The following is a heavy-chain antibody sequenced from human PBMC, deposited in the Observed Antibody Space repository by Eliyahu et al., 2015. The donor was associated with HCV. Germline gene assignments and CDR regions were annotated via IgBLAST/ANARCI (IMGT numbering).Heavy chain of an antibody. D-gene: IGHD1-26*01. CDR1: GGSFSGYY. CDR2: INHSGXT. J-gene: IGHJ5*02. V-gene: IGHV4-34*01. CDR3: ARGHVVGATKVGLSGWFDP. Sequence: QVQLQQWGAGLXKPSEXLSLTCAVYGGSFSGYYWSWIRQPPGKGLEWXGEINHSGXTNFHPSLKSRVTISVDTSKNQFSLKLSSVTAADTAVYYCARGHVVGATKVGLSGWFDPWGQGTLVTVSS.